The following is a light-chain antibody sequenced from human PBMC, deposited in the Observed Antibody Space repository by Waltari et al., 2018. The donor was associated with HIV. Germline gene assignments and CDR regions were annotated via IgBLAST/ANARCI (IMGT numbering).Light chain of an antibody. CDR3: TAWDDGLSDPV. Sequence: QSVLTQPPSASGTPGQRVTIPCSGSSSNIGSNTVNWYQQPPGPAPKPLTYSNNQRPSGVPDRFSGSKSGTSASLAISGLQSEDEADYYCTAWDDGLSDPVFGGGTKLTVL. CDR2: SNN. J-gene: IGLJ3*02. CDR1: SSNIGSNT. V-gene: IGLV1-44*01.